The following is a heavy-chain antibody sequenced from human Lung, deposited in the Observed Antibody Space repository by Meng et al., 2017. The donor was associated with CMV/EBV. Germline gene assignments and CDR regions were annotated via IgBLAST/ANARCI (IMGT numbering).Heavy chain of an antibody. Sequence: LSCTVSGHPITTYYWSWIRQPPGKGLEWIGYISYSGSTNYSPSLRSRVSLSVDTSKNQFSLELSAVTAADTAIYYCARDRAALGYYYYAMDVWGQGTTVTVTS. V-gene: IGHV4-59*01. CDR3: ARDRAALGYYYYAMDV. D-gene: IGHD2-15*01. CDR1: GHPITTYY. J-gene: IGHJ6*02. CDR2: ISYSGST.